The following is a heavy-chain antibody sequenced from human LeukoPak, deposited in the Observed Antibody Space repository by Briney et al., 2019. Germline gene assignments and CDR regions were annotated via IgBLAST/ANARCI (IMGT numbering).Heavy chain of an antibody. V-gene: IGHV4-61*02. CDR2: IYTSGST. D-gene: IGHD6-13*01. CDR1: GGSISSGSYY. Sequence: SETLSLTCTVSGGSISSGSYYWSWIRQPAGKGLEWIGRIYTSGSTNYNPSLKSRVTISVDTSKNQFSLKLSSVTAADTAVYYCAREALSIAAAYYDAFDIWGQGTMVTVSS. CDR3: AREALSIAAAYYDAFDI. J-gene: IGHJ3*02.